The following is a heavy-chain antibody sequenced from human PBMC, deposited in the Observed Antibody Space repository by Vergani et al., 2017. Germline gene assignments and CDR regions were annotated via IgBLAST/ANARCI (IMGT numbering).Heavy chain of an antibody. V-gene: IGHV4-61*02. D-gene: IGHD3-22*01. CDR1: GGSISSGSYY. CDR3: ARQLEYYDSSGYYASDY. J-gene: IGHJ4*02. Sequence: QVQLPESGPGLVKPSQTLSLTCTVSGGSISSGSYYWSWIRQPAGKGLEWIGRIYTSGSTNYNPSLKGRVTISVDTSKKQFSLKLSSVTAADTAVYYCARQLEYYDSSGYYASDYWGQGTLVTVSS. CDR2: IYTSGST.